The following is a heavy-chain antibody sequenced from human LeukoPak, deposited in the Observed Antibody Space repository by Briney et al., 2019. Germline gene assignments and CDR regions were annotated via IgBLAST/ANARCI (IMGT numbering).Heavy chain of an antibody. CDR1: GVSMRGAY. J-gene: IGHJ6*03. V-gene: IGHV4-59*01. Sequence: SETLSLTCTVSGVSMRGAYWSWIRQPPGKGLEWIGYIYYSGSTNYNPFLKSRVTISVDTSKNQFSLKLSSVTAADTAVYYCARTGYSSGWYLRGMDVWGKGTTVTVSS. CDR2: IYYSGST. D-gene: IGHD6-13*01. CDR3: ARTGYSSGWYLRGMDV.